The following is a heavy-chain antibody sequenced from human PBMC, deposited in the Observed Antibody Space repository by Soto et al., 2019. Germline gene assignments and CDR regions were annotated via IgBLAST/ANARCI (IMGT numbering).Heavy chain of an antibody. CDR3: AKGTPVNGDYALDY. CDR1: VFTFSSFA. CDR2: IAYDGNNK. D-gene: IGHD4-17*01. J-gene: IGHJ4*02. Sequence: WWSLRLSCSASVFTFSSFAMHWFRQAPGKGLEWVALIAYDGNNKYFADSVKGRFTISRDNSKDTVYLQMDSLRPEDTAVYYCAKGTPVNGDYALDYWGQGSLVTVSS. V-gene: IGHV3-30*18.